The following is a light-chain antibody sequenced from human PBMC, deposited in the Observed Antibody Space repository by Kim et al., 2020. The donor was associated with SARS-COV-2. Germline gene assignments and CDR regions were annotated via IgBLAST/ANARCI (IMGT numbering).Light chain of an antibody. CDR3: QQYVGYSRT. J-gene: IGKJ1*01. V-gene: IGKV1-5*03. CDR2: KAS. CDR1: QSILTH. Sequence: DIQMTQSPSTLSASVGDRVTITCRASQSILTHLAWYQQKPGKAPKLLMSKASSLESGVPSRFSGSGSGTEFTLTISSRQPDDFATYYCQQYVGYSRTFGQGTKVDIK.